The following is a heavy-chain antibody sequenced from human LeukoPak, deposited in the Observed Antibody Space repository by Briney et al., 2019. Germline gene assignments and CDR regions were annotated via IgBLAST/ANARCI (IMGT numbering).Heavy chain of an antibody. J-gene: IGHJ4*02. CDR3: ARVVGGNYYGSETDDY. D-gene: IGHD3-10*01. V-gene: IGHV1-2*02. Sequence: GASVKVSCKASGYTFTDYYMHWVRQAPGQGLEWMGWINPNSGGTNYAQKFQGRVTMNRDTSISTAYMELSRLRSDDTAGYYCARVVGGNYYGSETDDYWGQGTLVTVSS. CDR2: INPNSGGT. CDR1: GYTFTDYY.